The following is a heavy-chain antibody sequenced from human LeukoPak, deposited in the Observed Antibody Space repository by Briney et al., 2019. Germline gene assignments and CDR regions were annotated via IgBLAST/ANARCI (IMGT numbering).Heavy chain of an antibody. CDR2: ISSSSTYI. J-gene: IGHJ4*02. D-gene: IGHD4-17*01. Sequence: GGSLRLSCAASAFTFSTYSMNWVRQAPGKGLEWVSSISSSSTYIYYADSVKGRFTISRDNAKNTLSLQMNSLRAEDTALYYCAKDSSVPYGITDWGQGTLVTVSS. CDR3: AKDSSVPYGITD. CDR1: AFTFSTYS. V-gene: IGHV3-21*04.